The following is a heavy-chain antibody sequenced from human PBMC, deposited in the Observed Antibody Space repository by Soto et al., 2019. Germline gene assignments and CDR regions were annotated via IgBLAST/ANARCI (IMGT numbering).Heavy chain of an antibody. CDR3: ARSGPLSPDSIGRYWFDY. V-gene: IGHV1-69*01. J-gene: IGHJ4*02. CDR1: GGTFSSYA. D-gene: IGHD6-19*01. CDR2: IIPIFGTA. Sequence: QVQLVQSGAEVKKPGSSVKVSCKASGGTFSSYAISWVRQAPGQGLEWMGGIIPIFGTANYAQKFQGRVTITADESTSTVYMELSSLRSEDAAVYYCARSGPLSPDSIGRYWFDYWGQGTLVTVSS.